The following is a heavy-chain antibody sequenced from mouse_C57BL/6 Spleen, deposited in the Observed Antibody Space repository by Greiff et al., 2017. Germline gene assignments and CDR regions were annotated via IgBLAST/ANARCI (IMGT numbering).Heavy chain of an antibody. J-gene: IGHJ4*01. Sequence: QVQLQQPGAELVRPGSSVKLSCKASGYTFTSYWMDWVKQRPGQGLEWIGNIYPSDSETHYNQKFKDKATLTVDKSSSTAYMQLSSLTSEDSAVYYCARSYQTFYYYAMDYWGQGTSVTVSS. D-gene: IGHD2-12*01. CDR1: GYTFTSYW. V-gene: IGHV1-61*01. CDR2: IYPSDSET. CDR3: ARSYQTFYYYAMDY.